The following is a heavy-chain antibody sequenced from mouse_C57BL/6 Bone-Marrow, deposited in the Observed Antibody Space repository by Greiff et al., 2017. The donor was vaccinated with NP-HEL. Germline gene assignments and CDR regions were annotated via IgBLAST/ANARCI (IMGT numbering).Heavy chain of an antibody. Sequence: QVQLQQSGAELARPGASVKLSCKASGYTFTSYGISWVKQRPGQGLEWIGEIYPGSGNTYYNGKFKGKATLTADKSSSTAYMELRSLTSEDSVVYFGQFSTTVVAYSLDYWGQGTTLTVSS. CDR1: GYTFTSYG. CDR3: QFSTTVVAYSLDY. V-gene: IGHV1-81*01. D-gene: IGHD1-1*01. J-gene: IGHJ2*01. CDR2: IYPGSGNT.